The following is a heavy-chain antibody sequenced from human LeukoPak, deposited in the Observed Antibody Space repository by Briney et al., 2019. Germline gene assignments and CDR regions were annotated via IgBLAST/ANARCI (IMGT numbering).Heavy chain of an antibody. Sequence: GGSLRLSCAASGFTFSRYGMHWVRQAPGKGLEWVAVIWYDGSNKYYEDSVKGRFTVSRDNSKNTLYLQMNSLRAEDTAVYYCARDRGSWRYFDYWGQGTLVTVSS. CDR3: ARDRGSWRYFDY. CDR2: IWYDGSNK. D-gene: IGHD6-13*01. J-gene: IGHJ4*02. V-gene: IGHV3-33*01. CDR1: GFTFSRYG.